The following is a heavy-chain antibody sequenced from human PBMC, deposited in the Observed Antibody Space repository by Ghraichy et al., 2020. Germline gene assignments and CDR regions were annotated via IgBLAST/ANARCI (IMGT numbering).Heavy chain of an antibody. V-gene: IGHV3-21*01. CDR1: GFTFRSYS. J-gene: IGHJ4*02. Sequence: GESLNISCAASGFTFRSYSVNWVRQAPGKGLEWVSSISSGSGYIYYADSVKGRFTISRDDARNSLYLQMTSLRAEDTAVYYCGSSGTSWFLPRVDYWGQGTLVTVSS. D-gene: IGHD6-13*01. CDR2: ISSGSGYI. CDR3: GSSGTSWFLPRVDY.